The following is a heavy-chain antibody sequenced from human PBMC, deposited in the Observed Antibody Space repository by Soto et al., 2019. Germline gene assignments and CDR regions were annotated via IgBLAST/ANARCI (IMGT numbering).Heavy chain of an antibody. V-gene: IGHV4-39*01. CDR1: GVSISSSSYY. Sequence: SETLSLTCTVSGVSISSSSYYWGWIRQPPGKGLEWIGSIYYSGSTYYNPSLKSRVTISVDTSKNQFSLKLSSVTAADTAVYYCARLHPLTIFGVVIPDAFDIWGQGTMVTVSS. D-gene: IGHD3-3*01. J-gene: IGHJ3*02. CDR3: ARLHPLTIFGVVIPDAFDI. CDR2: IYYSGST.